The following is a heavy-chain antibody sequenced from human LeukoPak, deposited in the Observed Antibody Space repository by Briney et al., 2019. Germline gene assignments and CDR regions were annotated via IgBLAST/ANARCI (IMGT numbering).Heavy chain of an antibody. CDR3: ASPRNDYYYYMDV. V-gene: IGHV3-30-3*01. Sequence: GGSLRLSCAASGFTSSSYAMHWVRQAPGKGLEWVAVISYDGSNKYYADSVKGRFTISRDNSKNTLYLQMNSLRAEDTAMYYCASPRNDYYYYMDVWGKGTTVTVSS. J-gene: IGHJ6*03. CDR2: ISYDGSNK. CDR1: GFTSSSYA.